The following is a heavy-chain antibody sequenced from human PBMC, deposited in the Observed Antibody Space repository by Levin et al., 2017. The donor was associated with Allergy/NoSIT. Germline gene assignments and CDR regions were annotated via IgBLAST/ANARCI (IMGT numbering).Heavy chain of an antibody. J-gene: IGHJ4*02. Sequence: SETLSLTCTVSGDSITRRSFYWVWIRQSPGKGLEWLGSVYYSGPTYNNPSLKSRVTTSLDKSKNQFSLKLTSVTAADTAVYYCARRSDSATSSWFFDYWGQGTLVTVSS. CDR3: ARRSDSATSSWFFDY. V-gene: IGHV4-39*01. CDR2: VYYSGPT. D-gene: IGHD2-21*02. CDR1: GDSITRRSFY.